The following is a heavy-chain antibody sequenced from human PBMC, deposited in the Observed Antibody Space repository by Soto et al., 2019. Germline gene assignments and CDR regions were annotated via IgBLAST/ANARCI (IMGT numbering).Heavy chain of an antibody. J-gene: IGHJ4*02. CDR3: ARTYYYDSSGELDY. V-gene: IGHV1-18*04. D-gene: IGHD3-22*01. CDR2: ISAYNGNT. CDR1: GNTFTSHG. Sequence: ASVKVSCKASGNTFTSHGISWVRQAPGQGLEWMGWISAYNGNTNYAQKLQGRVTMTTDTSTSTAYMELRSLRSDDTDVYYCARTYYYDSSGELDYWGQGTLVTVSS.